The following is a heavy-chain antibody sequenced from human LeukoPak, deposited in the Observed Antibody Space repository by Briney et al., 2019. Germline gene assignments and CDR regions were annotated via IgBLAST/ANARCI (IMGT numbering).Heavy chain of an antibody. Sequence: ASVKLSCKVSGYTLTELCMHWVRQAPGKGLELMGGFDPEDGETIYEEKFQGRVTMTEDTSTDTAYMELSSLRSEDTAVYYCATGSAGGPNFDYWGQGTLVTVSS. CDR1: GYTLTELC. J-gene: IGHJ4*02. CDR2: FDPEDGET. CDR3: ATGSAGGPNFDY. V-gene: IGHV1-24*01. D-gene: IGHD6-19*01.